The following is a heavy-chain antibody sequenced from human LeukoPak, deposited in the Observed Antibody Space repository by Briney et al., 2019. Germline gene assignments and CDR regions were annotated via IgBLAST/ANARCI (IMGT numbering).Heavy chain of an antibody. CDR2: IIPIFGTA. CDR1: GGTFSSYA. CDR3: ARVYYGSGSTEDMDV. Sequence: SVKVSCKASGGTFSSYAISWVRQAPGQGLEWMGGIIPIFGTANYAQKFQGRVTITTDESTSTAYMELSSLRSEDTAVYYCARVYYGSGSTEDMDVWGKGTTVTVSS. V-gene: IGHV1-69*05. D-gene: IGHD3-10*01. J-gene: IGHJ6*03.